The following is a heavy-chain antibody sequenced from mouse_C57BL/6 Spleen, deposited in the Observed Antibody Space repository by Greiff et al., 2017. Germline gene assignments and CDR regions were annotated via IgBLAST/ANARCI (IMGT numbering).Heavy chain of an antibody. CDR3: EGLYDYDERYFDV. Sequence: VQLQQPGAELVKPGASVKLSCKASGYTFTSYWMHWVKQRPGQGLEWIGMIHPNSGSTNYNEKFKSKATLTVDKSSSTAYMQLSSLTSEDSAVYYCEGLYDYDERYFDVWGTGTTVTVSS. V-gene: IGHV1-64*01. CDR2: IHPNSGST. CDR1: GYTFTSYW. D-gene: IGHD2-4*01. J-gene: IGHJ1*03.